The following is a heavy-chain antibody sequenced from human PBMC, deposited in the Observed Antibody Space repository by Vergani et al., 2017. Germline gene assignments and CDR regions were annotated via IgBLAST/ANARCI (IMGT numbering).Heavy chain of an antibody. D-gene: IGHD1-26*01. J-gene: IGHJ6*02. CDR3: ARDLSSQVGATDYYYGMDV. Sequence: QVQLVQSGAEVTKPGSSVKVSCKASGGTFSSYAISGVRQAPGQGLEWMGGIIPIFGTANYAQKFQGRVTITADESTSTAYMELSSLRSEDTAVYYCARDLSSQVGATDYYYGMDVWGQXP. CDR1: GGTFSSYA. CDR2: IIPIFGTA. V-gene: IGHV1-69*12.